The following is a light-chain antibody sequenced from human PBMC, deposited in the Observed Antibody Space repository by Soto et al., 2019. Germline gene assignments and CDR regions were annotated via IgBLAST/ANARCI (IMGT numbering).Light chain of an antibody. CDR1: STDFVSYNY. CDR3: CSYAGSYNYV. CDR2: DVS. V-gene: IGLV2-11*01. J-gene: IGLJ1*01. Sequence: QSVLTQPPSVSGSPGQSVTISCTGTSTDFVSYNYVSWYQQHPGKAPKLMIYDVSKRPSGVPDRFSGSKSGNTASLTISGLQAEDEADYYCCSYAGSYNYVFGTGTKVTVL.